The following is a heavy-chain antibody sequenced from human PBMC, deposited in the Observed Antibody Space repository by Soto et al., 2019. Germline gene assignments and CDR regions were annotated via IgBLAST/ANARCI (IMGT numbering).Heavy chain of an antibody. D-gene: IGHD6-19*01. Sequence: GASVKVSCKASGYTFTRYSINWVRQAPGQGLEWVGWISNYNGDTKYAEKFQGRVTLTTDTSTTTTYMDLRSLTSDDTAVYFCARGDSTGSPTGWFDPWGQGTLVTVPQ. V-gene: IGHV1-18*04. CDR1: GYTFTRYS. CDR3: ARGDSTGSPTGWFDP. CDR2: ISNYNGDT. J-gene: IGHJ5*02.